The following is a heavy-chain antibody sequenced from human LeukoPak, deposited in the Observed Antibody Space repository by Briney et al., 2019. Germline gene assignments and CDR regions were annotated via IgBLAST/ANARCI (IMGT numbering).Heavy chain of an antibody. Sequence: PGRSLRLSCAASGFTFRSYAMNWVRQAPGKGLEWVSAIGGSGDNTYYTDSVKGRFTISRDNPKNTLYLQMNSLRAEDTAVYYCANNSSDFDAFDIWGQGTMVTVSS. CDR1: GFTFRSYA. CDR2: IGGSGDNT. D-gene: IGHD6-19*01. J-gene: IGHJ3*02. V-gene: IGHV3-23*01. CDR3: ANNSSDFDAFDI.